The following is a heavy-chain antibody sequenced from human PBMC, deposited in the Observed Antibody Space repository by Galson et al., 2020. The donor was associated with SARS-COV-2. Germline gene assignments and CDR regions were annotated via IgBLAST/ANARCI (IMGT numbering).Heavy chain of an antibody. D-gene: IGHD6-13*01. CDR2: ISGSGDTT. V-gene: IGHV3-23*01. CDR3: AKRLYSSSQSETRGMDV. Sequence: GESLKISCAASGFAFSSYAMNWVRKAPGEGLEWVSAISGSGDTTHYAGSVKGRFTISRDNSKNTLYMQMNSVRAEDTAVYYCAKRLYSSSQSETRGMDVWGQGATVTVSS. CDR1: GFAFSSYA. J-gene: IGHJ6*02.